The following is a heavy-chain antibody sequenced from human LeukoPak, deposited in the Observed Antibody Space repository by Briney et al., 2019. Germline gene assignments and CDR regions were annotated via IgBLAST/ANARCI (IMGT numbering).Heavy chain of an antibody. J-gene: IGHJ6*04. CDR3: AREVDV. CDR1: GGSFSGYY. V-gene: IGHV4-34*01. CDR2: INHSGST. Sequence: SETLSLTCAVYGGSFSGYYWSWIRQPPGKGLEWIGEINHSGSTNYNPSLKSRVTISVDTSKNQFSLKLSSVTAADTAVYYCAREVDVWGKGTTVTVSP.